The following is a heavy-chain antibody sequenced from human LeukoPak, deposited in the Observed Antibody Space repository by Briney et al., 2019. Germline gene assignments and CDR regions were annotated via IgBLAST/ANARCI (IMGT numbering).Heavy chain of an antibody. Sequence: GASVKVSCKASGYTFTSYYMHWVRQAPGQGLEWMGIINPSGGSTSYAQKFQGRVTMTRDTSTSTVYMELSSLRSEDTAVYYCARVWTYYYDSSGSESFDYWGQGTLVTVSS. D-gene: IGHD3-22*01. CDR3: ARVWTYYYDSSGSESFDY. J-gene: IGHJ4*02. CDR1: GYTFTSYY. CDR2: INPSGGST. V-gene: IGHV1-46*01.